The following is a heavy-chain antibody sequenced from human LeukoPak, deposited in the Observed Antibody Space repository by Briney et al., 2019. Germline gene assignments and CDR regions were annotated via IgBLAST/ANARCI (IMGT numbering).Heavy chain of an antibody. Sequence: PSETLSLICTVSGASISGYSWNWIRQPAGKGLEWIGRIYTSGGTKYNTSLRSRVTMSVDTSKNQFSLKLSSVTAADTAVYYCARATSGHYYYFDYWGQGTLVTVSS. D-gene: IGHD3-22*01. J-gene: IGHJ4*02. V-gene: IGHV4-4*07. CDR3: ARATSGHYYYFDY. CDR2: IYTSGGT. CDR1: GASISGYS.